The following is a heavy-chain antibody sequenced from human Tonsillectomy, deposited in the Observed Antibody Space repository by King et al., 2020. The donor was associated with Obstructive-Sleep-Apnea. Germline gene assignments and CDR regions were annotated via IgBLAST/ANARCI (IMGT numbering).Heavy chain of an antibody. Sequence: QLVQSGAEVRKPGASVKVSCKASGYTFTSYGISWVRQAPGQGLEWMGGINTYNGNTDYEQKFQGRVTMTTDTSTSTAYMELRSLRSDDTAVYYCARDSLDTPHVYGDRNWGQGTLVTVSS. CDR2: INTYNGNT. D-gene: IGHD4-17*01. V-gene: IGHV1-18*01. CDR3: ARDSLDTPHVYGDRN. J-gene: IGHJ4*02. CDR1: GYTFTSYG.